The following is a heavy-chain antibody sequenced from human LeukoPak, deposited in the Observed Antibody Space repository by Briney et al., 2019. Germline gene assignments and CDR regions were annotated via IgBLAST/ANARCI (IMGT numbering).Heavy chain of an antibody. CDR1: GVSISTSYS. V-gene: IGHV4-38-2*02. J-gene: IGHJ4*02. CDR3: ASTKLGFSSAWD. CDR2: IYYSGRA. Sequence: PSETLSVTCTVSGVSISTSYSWGWIRQPPGKGLEWIGTIYYSGRAYYSSSLKSRVTISVDTSRNQFSLKLHSVTAADTATYYCASTKLGFSSAWDWGQGILITVSS. D-gene: IGHD6-19*01.